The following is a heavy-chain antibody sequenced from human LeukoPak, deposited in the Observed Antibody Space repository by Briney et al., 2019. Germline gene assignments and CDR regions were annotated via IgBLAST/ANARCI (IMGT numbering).Heavy chain of an antibody. CDR1: GGSFSGYY. V-gene: IGHV4-34*01. CDR3: ARVPRRLLAFDI. CDR2: INHSGST. J-gene: IGHJ3*02. D-gene: IGHD2-21*01. Sequence: SETLSLTCAVYGGSFSGYYWSWIRQPPGKGLEWIGEINHSGSTNYNPSLKSRVTISVDTSKNQFSLKLSSVTAADTAVYYCARVPRRLLAFDIWGQGTMVTVSS.